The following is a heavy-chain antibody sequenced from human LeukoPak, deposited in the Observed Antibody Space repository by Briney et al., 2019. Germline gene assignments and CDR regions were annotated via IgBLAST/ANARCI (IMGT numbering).Heavy chain of an antibody. CDR1: GGSISSFF. J-gene: IGHJ4*02. D-gene: IGHD1-1*01. V-gene: IGHV4-59*01. CDR2: MHYSGDT. CDR3: ARDLELERNRWNYFES. Sequence: PSETLSLTCTVSGGSISSFFWSWIRQPPGKGLEWIGCMHYSGDTKYNPSLKSRVSLSIDTSNQQFSLRLSSVTAADTAVYYCARDLELERNRWNYFESWGQGTLVTVSS.